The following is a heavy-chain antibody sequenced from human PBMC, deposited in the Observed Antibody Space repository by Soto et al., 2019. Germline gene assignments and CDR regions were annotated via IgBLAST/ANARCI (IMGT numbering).Heavy chain of an antibody. CDR3: AREACSSTSCYTRYYYYYYGMDV. D-gene: IGHD2-2*02. Sequence: ASVKVSCKASGYTFTGYYMHWVRQAPGQGLEWMGWINPNSGGTNYAQKFQGRVTMTRDTSISTAYMELSRLRSDDTAVYYCAREACSSTSCYTRYYYYYYGMDVWGQGTTVTVS. V-gene: IGHV1-2*02. CDR1: GYTFTGYY. CDR2: INPNSGGT. J-gene: IGHJ6*02.